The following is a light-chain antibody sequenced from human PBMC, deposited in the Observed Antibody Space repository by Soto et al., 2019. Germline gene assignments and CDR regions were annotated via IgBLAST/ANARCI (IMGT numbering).Light chain of an antibody. V-gene: IGKV3-15*01. J-gene: IGKJ5*01. CDR1: QSVSGK. CDR3: QQYNSWPIT. CDR2: GES. Sequence: ELVMTQSPATLSVSPGESATLSCRASQSVSGKLVWYQQKTGQAPRVLISGESTRATGIPGRLSGSGSGTDLDLTISRLQSEDFAVYYCQQYNSWPITCGQGTRLEIK.